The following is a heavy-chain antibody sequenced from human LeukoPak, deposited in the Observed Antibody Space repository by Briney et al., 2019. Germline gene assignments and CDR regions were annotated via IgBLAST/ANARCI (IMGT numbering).Heavy chain of an antibody. D-gene: IGHD5-12*01. CDR1: GYTFTSYY. V-gene: IGHV1-46*01. Sequence: GASVKISCKASGYTFTSYYMHWVRQAPGQGLEWMGIINPSGGSTSYAQKFQGRVTMTRDMSTSTGYMELSSLRSEDTAVYYCHTGGGGYDRVDFDYWGQGTLVTVSS. CDR3: HTGGGGYDRVDFDY. CDR2: INPSGGST. J-gene: IGHJ4*02.